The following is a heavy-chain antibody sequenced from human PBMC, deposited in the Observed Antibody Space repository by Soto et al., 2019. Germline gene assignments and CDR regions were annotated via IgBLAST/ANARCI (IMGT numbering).Heavy chain of an antibody. CDR2: IYYSGST. J-gene: IGHJ4*02. CDR3: ARHSTGTTIGR. D-gene: IGHD1-1*01. V-gene: IGHV4-59*08. Sequence: PSETLSLTCTVSGGSISSYYWSWIRQPPGKGLEWIGYIYYSGSTNYNPSLKSRVTISVDTSKNQFSLKLSSVTAADTAVYYCARHSTGTTIGRWGQGTLVTVSS. CDR1: GGSISSYY.